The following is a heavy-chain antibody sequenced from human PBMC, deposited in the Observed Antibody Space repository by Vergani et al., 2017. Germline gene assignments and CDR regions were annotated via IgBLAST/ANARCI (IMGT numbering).Heavy chain of an antibody. J-gene: IGHJ6*02. V-gene: IGHV4-38-2*01. CDR3: ARHRGSGVFFPSSYFYGMDV. CDR1: DSSIMTNPY. CDR2: IHHSGDT. D-gene: IGHD3-10*01. Sequence: QVQLQESGPGLVKPSETLTLTCDVSDSSIMTNPYWGWFRQSPGKGLEWIGCIHHSGDTHYNSSLKSRVSISIVSRSKFSLSLTSVTAADTAIYYCARHRGSGVFFPSSYFYGMDVWGHGTTVTVSS.